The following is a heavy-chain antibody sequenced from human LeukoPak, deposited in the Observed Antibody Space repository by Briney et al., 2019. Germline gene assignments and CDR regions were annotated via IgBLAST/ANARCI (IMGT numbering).Heavy chain of an antibody. D-gene: IGHD6-19*01. J-gene: IGHJ4*02. V-gene: IGHV3-23*01. CDR2: ISGSGGST. CDR1: GFTFSSYA. CDR3: AKDSESSGWYYFDY. Sequence: QPGGSLRLSCAASGFTFSSYAMSWVRQAPEKGLEWVSAISGSGGSTYYADSVKGRFTISRDNSKNTLYLQMNSLRAEDTAVYYCAKDSESSGWYYFDYWGQGTLVTVSS.